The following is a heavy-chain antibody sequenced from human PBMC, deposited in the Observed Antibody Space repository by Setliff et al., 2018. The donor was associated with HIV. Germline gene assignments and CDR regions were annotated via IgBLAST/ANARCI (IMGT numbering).Heavy chain of an antibody. CDR3: ARGLEAYSGYGIDY. Sequence: KSSETLSLTCAVYGGSFSGYYWSWIRQPPGKGLEWIGEINHSGSTNYNPSLKSRVTISVDTSKNQFSLKLSSVTAADTAVYYCARGLEAYSGYGIDYWGQGTLVTVSS. J-gene: IGHJ4*02. CDR2: INHSGST. V-gene: IGHV4-34*01. D-gene: IGHD5-12*01. CDR1: GGSFSGYY.